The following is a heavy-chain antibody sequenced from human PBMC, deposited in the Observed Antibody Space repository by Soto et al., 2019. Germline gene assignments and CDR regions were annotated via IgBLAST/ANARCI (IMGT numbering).Heavy chain of an antibody. V-gene: IGHV1-18*01. CDR2: IATYNSNR. CDR1: GDSFTNFG. Sequence: HLVQSGPEVKKPGASITVSCKTSGDSFTNFGLSWVRQAPGQGLEWMGWIATYNSNRNYAQKFQGRLTQTTDKSTSTAYMELKNLGYDDTAVYYCARVVRGVVNWFAPWAQGTLVTVSS. D-gene: IGHD3-10*01. CDR3: ARVVRGVVNWFAP. J-gene: IGHJ5*02.